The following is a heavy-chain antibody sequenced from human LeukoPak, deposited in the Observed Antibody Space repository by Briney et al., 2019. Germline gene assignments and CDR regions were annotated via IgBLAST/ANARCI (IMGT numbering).Heavy chain of an antibody. CDR3: AREREAAGAFDI. CDR2: IYYSGST. V-gene: IGHV4-39*02. CDR1: GGSISSSSYY. J-gene: IGHJ3*02. Sequence: SETLSLTCTVSGGSISSSSYYWGWIRQPPGKGLEWIGSIYYSGSTYYNPSLKSRVTISVDTSKNQFSLKLSSVTAADTAVYYCAREREAAGAFDIWGQGAMVTVSS. D-gene: IGHD6-25*01.